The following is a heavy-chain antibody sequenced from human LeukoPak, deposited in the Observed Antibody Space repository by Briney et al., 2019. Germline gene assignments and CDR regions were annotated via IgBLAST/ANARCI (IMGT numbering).Heavy chain of an antibody. D-gene: IGHD6-6*01. V-gene: IGHV4-34*01. CDR1: GGSFSGYY. CDR3: ARRRYSSSSLGY. J-gene: IGHJ4*02. Sequence: SETLSLTCAVYGGSFSGYYWSWIRQPPGKGLEWIGEINHSGSTNYNPSLKSRVTISVDTSKNQFSLKLSSVTAADTAVYYCARRRYSSSSLGYWGQGTLVTVSS. CDR2: INHSGST.